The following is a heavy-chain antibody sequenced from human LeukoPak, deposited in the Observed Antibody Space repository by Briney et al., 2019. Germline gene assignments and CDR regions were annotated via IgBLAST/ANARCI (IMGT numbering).Heavy chain of an antibody. CDR3: ARGLKNLQTYYDFWSGYSFDY. V-gene: IGHV3-48*01. J-gene: IGHJ4*02. D-gene: IGHD3-3*01. CDR1: GFTFSSYS. Sequence: GGSLRLSCAASGFTFSSYSMNWVRQAPGKGLEWVSYISSSSSTIYYADSVKGRFTISRDNAKNSLYLQMNSLRAEDTAVYYCARGLKNLQTYYDFWSGYSFDYWGQGTLVTVSS. CDR2: ISSSSSTI.